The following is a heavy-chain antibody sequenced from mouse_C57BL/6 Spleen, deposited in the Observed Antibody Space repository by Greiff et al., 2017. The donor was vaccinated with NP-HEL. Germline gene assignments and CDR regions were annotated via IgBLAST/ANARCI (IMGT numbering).Heavy chain of an antibody. CDR2: IYPRSGNT. J-gene: IGHJ2*01. CDR1: GYTFTSYG. D-gene: IGHD4-1*01. V-gene: IGHV1-81*01. Sequence: LVESGAELARPGASVKLSCKASGYTFTSYGISWVKQRTGQGLEWIGEIYPRSGNTYYNEKFKGKATLTADKSSSTAYMELRSLTSEDSAVYFCARDRTGYFDYWGQGTTLTVSS. CDR3: ARDRTGYFDY.